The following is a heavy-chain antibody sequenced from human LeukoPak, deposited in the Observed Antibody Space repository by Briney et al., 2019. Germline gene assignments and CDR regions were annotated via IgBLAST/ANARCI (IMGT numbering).Heavy chain of an antibody. CDR1: GFTLSSYS. Sequence: GGSLRLSCAASGFTLSSYSMNWVRQAPGKGLEWVSSISSSSSYIYYADSVKGRFTISRDNAKNSLYLQMNSLRAEDTAVYYCARNIGYCSSTSCYNWFDPWGQGTLVTVSS. CDR2: ISSSSSYI. V-gene: IGHV3-21*01. CDR3: ARNIGYCSSTSCYNWFDP. D-gene: IGHD2-2*01. J-gene: IGHJ5*02.